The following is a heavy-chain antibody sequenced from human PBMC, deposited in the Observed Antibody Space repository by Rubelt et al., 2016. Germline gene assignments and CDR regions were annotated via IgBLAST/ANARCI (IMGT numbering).Heavy chain of an antibody. J-gene: IGHJ4*02. CDR2: IYYSVST. Sequence: QVQLQESGPGLVKPSETLSLTCTVSGGSISDYYWNWIRQAPGQGLELIGYIYYSVSTNYNPSLKSRITMPGCTSKNQFSLKLSSVTAADTAVYYCARGMVASTPWTTHGYWGQGTLVTVSS. V-gene: IGHV4-59*01. CDR1: GGSISDYY. CDR3: ARGMVASTPWTTHGY. D-gene: IGHD2-15*01.